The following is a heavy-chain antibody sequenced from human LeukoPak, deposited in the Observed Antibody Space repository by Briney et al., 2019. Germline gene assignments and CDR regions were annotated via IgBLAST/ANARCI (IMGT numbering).Heavy chain of an antibody. Sequence: PGGPLRLSCAASGFTVSSNYMSWVRQAPGKGLECVSVIYSGGSTYYADSVKGRFTISRDNSKNTLSLQMNTLRAEDTAVYYCAKDRRSTTSSGSYIDYWGQGTLATVSS. D-gene: IGHD1-26*01. J-gene: IGHJ4*02. CDR1: GFTVSSNY. V-gene: IGHV3-53*01. CDR3: AKDRRSTTSSGSYIDY. CDR2: IYSGGST.